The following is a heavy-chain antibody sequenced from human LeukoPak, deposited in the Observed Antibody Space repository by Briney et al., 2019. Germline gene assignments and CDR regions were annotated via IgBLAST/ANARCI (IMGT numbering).Heavy chain of an antibody. CDR3: ARDQKGIAAAGLRWFDP. J-gene: IGHJ5*02. V-gene: IGHV1-2*02. Sequence: ASVKVSCKASGYTFTGYYMHWVRQAPGQGLEWMGWINPNSGGTNYAQKFQGRVTMTRDTSISTAYMELSRLRSDDTAVYYCARDQKGIAAAGLRWFDPWGQGTLVTVSS. D-gene: IGHD6-13*01. CDR2: INPNSGGT. CDR1: GYTFTGYY.